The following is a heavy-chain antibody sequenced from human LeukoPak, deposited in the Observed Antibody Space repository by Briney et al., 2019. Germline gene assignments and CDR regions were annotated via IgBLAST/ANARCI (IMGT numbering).Heavy chain of an antibody. J-gene: IGHJ4*02. CDR1: GGSISSGSYY. V-gene: IGHV4-61*02. CDR3: ARGRGLTYYYDSSGPYYFDY. Sequence: SQTLSLTCTVSGGSISSGSYYWRWIRQPAGKGLEWIGRIYTSGSTNYNPSLKSRVTISVDTSKNQFSLKLSSVTAADTAVYYCARGRGLTYYYDSSGPYYFDYWGQGTLVTVSS. D-gene: IGHD3-22*01. CDR2: IYTSGST.